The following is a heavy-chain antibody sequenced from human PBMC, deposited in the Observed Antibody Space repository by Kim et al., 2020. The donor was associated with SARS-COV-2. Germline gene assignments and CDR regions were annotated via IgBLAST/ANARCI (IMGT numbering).Heavy chain of an antibody. Sequence: GGSLRLSCAASGFTFSSYSMNWVRQAPGKGLEWVSSISSSSSYIYYADSVKGRFTISRDNAKNSLYLQMNSLRAEDTAVYYCASELTMSTDYWGQGTLVTVSS. CDR2: ISSSSSYI. J-gene: IGHJ4*02. CDR1: GFTFSSYS. D-gene: IGHD3-22*01. CDR3: ASELTMSTDY. V-gene: IGHV3-21*01.